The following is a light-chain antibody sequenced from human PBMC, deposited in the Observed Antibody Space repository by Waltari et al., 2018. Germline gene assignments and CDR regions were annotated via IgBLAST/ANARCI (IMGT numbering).Light chain of an antibody. CDR2: AAY. CDR1: EGITSY. J-gene: IGKJ4*01. CDR3: QPYFSYPLT. Sequence: AIRMTQSPSSFSASTGDRVTITCRANEGITSYLAWYQQKRGKAPKLLIYAAYTLHSGVPSRLSGCGSGTTFTLTIRCLQSEDFATYYCQPYFSYPLTFGGGTKVEIK. V-gene: IGKV1-8*01.